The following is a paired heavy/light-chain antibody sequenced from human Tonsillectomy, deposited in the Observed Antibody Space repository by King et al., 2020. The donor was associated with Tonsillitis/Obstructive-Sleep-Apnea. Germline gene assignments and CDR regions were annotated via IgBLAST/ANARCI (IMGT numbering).Heavy chain of an antibody. D-gene: IGHD2-2*01. J-gene: IGHJ1*01. CDR2: IYWDDDK. Sequence: QITLKESGPTVVKPTQTLTLTCTFSGFSLSTSGVGVGWIRQPPGKALEWLALIYWDDDKRYSPSLKSRLTITKDTSKNQVVLTMTNMDPVDTATYYCAHSPEYCSSTNCYLPRHFQHWGQGTLVTVSS. V-gene: IGHV2-5*02. CDR3: AHSPEYCSSTNCYLPRHFQH. CDR1: GFSLSTSGVG.
Light chain of an antibody. Sequence: SYVLTQPPSVSVAPGKTARITCGGNNIGSKSVHWYQQKPGQAPVLVIYYDSDRPSGIPERFSGSNSGNTATLTISRVEAGDEADYYCQVWDSSSDHNYVFGTGTKVTVL. CDR1: NIGSKS. J-gene: IGLJ1*01. CDR3: QVWDSSSDHNYV. V-gene: IGLV3-21*01. CDR2: YDS.